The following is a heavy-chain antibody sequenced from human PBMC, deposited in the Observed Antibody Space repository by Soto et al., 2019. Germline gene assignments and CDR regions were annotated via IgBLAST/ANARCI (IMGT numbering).Heavy chain of an antibody. CDR2: IIPILGTA. J-gene: IGHJ5*02. V-gene: IGHV1-69*11. Sequence: QVQLVQSGAEVKKPGSSVKVSCKASGGTFSSYAISWVRQAPGQGLEWMGGIIPILGTANYAQKFHGRVTITADEPMSEAFXGLSRLRSEDTAVYYCARPNYYDSSGYYSKGWFDPWGQGTLVTVSS. D-gene: IGHD3-22*01. CDR1: GGTFSSYA. CDR3: ARPNYYDSSGYYSKGWFDP.